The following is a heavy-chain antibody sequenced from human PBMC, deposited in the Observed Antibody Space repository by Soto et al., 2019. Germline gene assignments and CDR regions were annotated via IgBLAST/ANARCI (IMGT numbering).Heavy chain of an antibody. CDR3: ARSTSPFYFDY. CDR1: AYSFTSYW. V-gene: IGHV5-51*01. Sequence: PGESLKISCKGSAYSFTSYWIAWVRQMPGKGLEWMGIVYPGDSDTRYSPSFQGQVTISADKSISTAYLQWSSLKASDTAMYYCARSTSPFYFDYWGQGTLVTVSS. CDR2: VYPGDSDT. J-gene: IGHJ4*02.